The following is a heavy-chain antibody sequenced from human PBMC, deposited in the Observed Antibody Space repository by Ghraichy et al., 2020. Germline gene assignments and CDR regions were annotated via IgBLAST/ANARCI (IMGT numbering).Heavy chain of an antibody. J-gene: IGHJ6*02. CDR1: GDSVSSNSVA. V-gene: IGHV6-1*01. Sequence: SQTLSLTCGISGDSVSSNSVAWNWIRQSPSRGLEWLGRTYYRSKWYTDYAESMQSRITINSDTSKNQFSLQLHSVTLEDTAVYFCAREQVEKEYLNRRQWLIQTYYGLDVWGQGTTVTVSS. CDR2: TYYRSKWYT. D-gene: IGHD6-19*01. CDR3: AREQVEKEYLNRRQWLIQTYYGLDV.